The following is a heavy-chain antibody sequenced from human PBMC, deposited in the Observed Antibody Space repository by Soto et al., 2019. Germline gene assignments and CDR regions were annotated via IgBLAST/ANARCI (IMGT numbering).Heavy chain of an antibody. CDR1: GFTFSSYA. CDR3: AKGVIVVVVAATPNWFDP. CDR2: ISGSGGST. D-gene: IGHD2-15*01. V-gene: IGHV3-23*01. J-gene: IGHJ5*02. Sequence: EVQLLESGGGLVQPGGSLRLSCAASGFTFSSYAMSWVRQAPGKGLEWVSAISGSGGSTYYADSVKGRFTISRDNSKNTLYLQMNSLRAEDTAVYYWAKGVIVVVVAATPNWFDPWGQGTLVTVSS.